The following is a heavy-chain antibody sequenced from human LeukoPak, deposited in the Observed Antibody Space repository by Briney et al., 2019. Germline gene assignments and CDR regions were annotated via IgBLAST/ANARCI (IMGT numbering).Heavy chain of an antibody. D-gene: IGHD3-3*01. CDR3: ARIRFLEWLTDWFDP. CDR1: GGSISSSSYY. V-gene: IGHV4-39*01. J-gene: IGHJ5*02. CDR2: IYYSGST. Sequence: PSETLSLTCTVSGGSISSSSYYWGWIRQPPGKGLEWIGSIYYSGSTYYNPSLKSRVTISVDPSKNQFSLKLSSVTAADTAVYYCARIRFLEWLTDWFDPWGQGTLVTVSS.